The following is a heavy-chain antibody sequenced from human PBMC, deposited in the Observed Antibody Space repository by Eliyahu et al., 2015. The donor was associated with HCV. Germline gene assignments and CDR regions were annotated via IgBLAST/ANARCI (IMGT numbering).Heavy chain of an antibody. J-gene: IGHJ4*02. D-gene: IGHD3-3*01. CDR1: GFSFGSYT. CDR2: ISYDGTNK. Sequence: VQLVESGGGVVQPGRSLRLSCAASGFSFGSYTMQWVRQAPGKGLEWVSIISYDGTNKYYADSVKGRFTISRDNAKNTLFLQMNSLRVDDTAVYYCARDSLSESTAFWGQGTLVSVSS. CDR3: ARDSLSESTAF. V-gene: IGHV3-30-3*01.